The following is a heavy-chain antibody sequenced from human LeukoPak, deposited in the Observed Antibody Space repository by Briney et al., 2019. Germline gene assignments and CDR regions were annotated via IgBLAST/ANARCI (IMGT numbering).Heavy chain of an antibody. J-gene: IGHJ3*02. Sequence: GGSLRLSCAASGFTFSSYAMSWVRQAPGKGLEWVSAISGSGGSTYYADSVKGRFTISRDNSKNTLYLQMNSLRAEDTAVYYCASDARSSGWYGDAFDIWGQGTMVTVSS. V-gene: IGHV3-23*01. CDR1: GFTFSSYA. CDR2: ISGSGGST. CDR3: ASDARSSGWYGDAFDI. D-gene: IGHD6-19*01.